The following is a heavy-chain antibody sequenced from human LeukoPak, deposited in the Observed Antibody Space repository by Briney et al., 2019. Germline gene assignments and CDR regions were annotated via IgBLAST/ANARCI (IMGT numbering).Heavy chain of an antibody. V-gene: IGHV3-23*01. J-gene: IGHJ4*02. D-gene: IGHD3-22*01. CDR2: ISGSGGST. Sequence: AGGSLRLSCAASGFTFSSYAMSWVRQAPGKGLEWVSAISGSGGSTYYADSVKGRFTISRDNSKNTLYLQMNSLRAEDTAVYYCAKVLGYYDSSGYGEYYFDYWGQGTLVTVSS. CDR3: AKVLGYYDSSGYGEYYFDY. CDR1: GFTFSSYA.